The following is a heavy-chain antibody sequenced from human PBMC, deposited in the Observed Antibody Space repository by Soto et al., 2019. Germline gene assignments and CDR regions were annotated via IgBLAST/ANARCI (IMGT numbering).Heavy chain of an antibody. D-gene: IGHD3-3*01. CDR3: AKVGPYYDLSWFDP. CDR1: GFIFTNYG. J-gene: IGHJ5*02. V-gene: IGHV3-23*01. CDR2: ISSTGLTT. Sequence: GGSLRLSCAASGFIFTNYGMAWVRQAPGKGLEWVSLISSTGLTTYYAGSVKGRFTISRDNSNYTLYLQMDSLRTEDTALYYCAKVGPYYDLSWFDPWGQGTRVTVSS.